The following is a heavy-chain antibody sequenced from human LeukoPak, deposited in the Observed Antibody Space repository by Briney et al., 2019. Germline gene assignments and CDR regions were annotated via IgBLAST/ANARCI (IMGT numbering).Heavy chain of an antibody. V-gene: IGHV1-8*01. J-gene: IGHJ4*02. CDR3: ARVGYDFWSGFREFDY. CDR2: MNPNSGNT. Sequence: GASVKVSCKVSGYTFTSYDINWVRQATGQGLEWMGWMNPNSGNTGYAQKFQGRVTMTRNTSISTAYMELSSLRSEDTAVYYCARVGYDFWSGFREFDYWGQGTLVTVSS. D-gene: IGHD3-3*01. CDR1: GYTFTSYD.